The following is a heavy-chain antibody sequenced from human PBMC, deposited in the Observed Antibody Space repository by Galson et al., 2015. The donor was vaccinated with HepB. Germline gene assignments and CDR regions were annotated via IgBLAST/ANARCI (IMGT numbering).Heavy chain of an antibody. D-gene: IGHD2-2*02. CDR3: ARGRGYCSETSCYISFDY. CDR2: ISSSSSYI. CDR1: GFVFSGYN. Sequence: SLRLSCAASGFVFSGYNVNWVRQAPGKGLEWVSSISSSSSYIYYADSVKGRFTISRDNAKDSLYLQMNSLRAEDTAVYYCARGRGYCSETSCYISFDYWGQGTLVTVSS. V-gene: IGHV3-21*01. J-gene: IGHJ4*02.